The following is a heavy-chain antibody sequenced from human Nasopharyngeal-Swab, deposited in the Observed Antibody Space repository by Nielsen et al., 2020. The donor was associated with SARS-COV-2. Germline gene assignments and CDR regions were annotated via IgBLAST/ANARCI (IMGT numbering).Heavy chain of an antibody. CDR3: ARDGLDYDFWSAYFMDV. Sequence: GESLKISCAASGFTFNNYNFNWVRQAPGKGLEWVSSISSSSNSIYYADSVKGRFTISRDNAKNSLYLQMNSLRAEDTAVYYCARDGLDYDFWSAYFMDVWGQGTTVTVSS. D-gene: IGHD3-3*01. V-gene: IGHV3-21*01. CDR1: GFTFNNYN. J-gene: IGHJ6*02. CDR2: ISSSSNSI.